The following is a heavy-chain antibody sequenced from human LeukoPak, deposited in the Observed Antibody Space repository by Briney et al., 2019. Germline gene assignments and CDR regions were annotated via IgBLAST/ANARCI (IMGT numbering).Heavy chain of an antibody. D-gene: IGHD2-2*01. CDR3: ARGPIVVVPAATIQAYYFDY. CDR2: IYTSGST. Sequence: SETLSLTCTVSGGSISSYYWSWIRQPAGKGLEWIGRIYTSGSTNYNPSLKSRVTMSVDTSKNQFSLKLSSVTAADTAVYYCARGPIVVVPAATIQAYYFDYWGQGTLVTVSS. CDR1: GGSISSYY. J-gene: IGHJ4*02. V-gene: IGHV4-4*07.